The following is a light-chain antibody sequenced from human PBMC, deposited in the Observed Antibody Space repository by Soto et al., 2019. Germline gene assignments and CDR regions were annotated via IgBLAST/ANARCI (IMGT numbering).Light chain of an antibody. CDR3: QKYKSAPFT. Sequence: DIPMTQSPSSLSASVGDRVAITCRASQGISNYLAWYQQKPGKVPKLLIYAASTLQSGVPSRFSRSGSGTDFTLTISSLQPEDVATYYCQKYKSAPFTFGPGTKVDIK. CDR2: AAS. CDR1: QGISNY. V-gene: IGKV1-27*01. J-gene: IGKJ3*01.